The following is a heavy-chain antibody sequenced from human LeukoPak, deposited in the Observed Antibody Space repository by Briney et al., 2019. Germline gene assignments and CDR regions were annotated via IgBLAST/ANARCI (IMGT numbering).Heavy chain of an antibody. V-gene: IGHV4-61*02. D-gene: IGHD3-22*01. Sequence: PSETLSLTCTVSGGSISSGSYYWSWIRQPAGKGLEWIGRTYTSGSTNYNPSLKSRVTISVDTSKNQFSLKLSSVTAADTAVYYCARLFPNYYDSSGDDAFDIWGQGTMVTVSS. CDR2: TYTSGST. CDR1: GGSISSGSYY. CDR3: ARLFPNYYDSSGDDAFDI. J-gene: IGHJ3*02.